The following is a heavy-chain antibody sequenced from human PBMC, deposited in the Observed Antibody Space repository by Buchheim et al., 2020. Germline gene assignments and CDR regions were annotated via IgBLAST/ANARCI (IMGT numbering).Heavy chain of an antibody. V-gene: IGHV3-30*02. J-gene: IGHJ4*02. CDR2: IRYDGSNK. D-gene: IGHD2-2*01. Sequence: QVQLVESGGGVVQPGRSLRLSCAASGFTFSSYGMHWVRQAPGKGLEWVAFIRYDGSNKYYADSVKGRFTISRDNSKNTLHLQMNSLRAEDTAVYYCAKDRGVVVPAAMPDYWGQGTL. CDR3: AKDRGVVVPAAMPDY. CDR1: GFTFSSYG.